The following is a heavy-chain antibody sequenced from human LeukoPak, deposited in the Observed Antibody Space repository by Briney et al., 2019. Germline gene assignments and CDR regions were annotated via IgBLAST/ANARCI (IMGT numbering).Heavy chain of an antibody. D-gene: IGHD6-13*01. Sequence: GGSLRLSCAASGFTFSSYWMSWVRQAPGKGLVWVANIKQDGSAKYYVDSVKGRFTISRDNAKNSLYLQMSSLRAEDTAVYYCARDSYSSSWSGLFDYWGQGTLVTVSS. CDR1: GFTFSSYW. CDR3: ARDSYSSSWSGLFDY. CDR2: IKQDGSAK. V-gene: IGHV3-7*01. J-gene: IGHJ4*02.